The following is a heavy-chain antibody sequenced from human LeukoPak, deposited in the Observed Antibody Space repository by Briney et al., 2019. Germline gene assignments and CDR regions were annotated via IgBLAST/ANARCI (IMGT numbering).Heavy chain of an antibody. CDR3: ARDYHGSGSLTTFDY. Sequence: ASVKVSCKASGYTFTSFYMHWVRQAPGQGLEWLGIINPTGGSASSAQKFQGRVTLTRDTYTSTVYMELSSLRSEDTAVYYCARDYHGSGSLTTFDYWGQGTLVTVSS. D-gene: IGHD3-10*01. CDR1: GYTFTSFY. V-gene: IGHV1-46*01. J-gene: IGHJ4*02. CDR2: INPTGGSA.